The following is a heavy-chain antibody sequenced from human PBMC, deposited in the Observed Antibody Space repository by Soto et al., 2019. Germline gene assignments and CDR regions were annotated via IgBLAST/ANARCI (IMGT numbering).Heavy chain of an antibody. J-gene: IGHJ4*02. CDR2: IIPIFGTA. CDR1: GGTFSSYA. D-gene: IGHD6-13*01. V-gene: IGHV1-69*01. Sequence: QVQLGQSGAEVKKPGSSVKVSCKASGGTFSSYAISWVRQAPGQGLEWMGGIIPIFGTANYAQKFQGRVTINPDDSTSTAYIELSSLRSDDTAVYYCARLPSGSSWYGRDYWGQGTLVTVSS. CDR3: ARLPSGSSWYGRDY.